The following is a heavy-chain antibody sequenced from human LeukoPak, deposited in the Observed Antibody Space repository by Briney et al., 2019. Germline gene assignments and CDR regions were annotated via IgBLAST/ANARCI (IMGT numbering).Heavy chain of an antibody. CDR1: GFTFSSYW. CDR3: ARGVGSYDYVWGSYRYSLDY. CDR2: IKQDGSEK. V-gene: IGHV3-7*01. Sequence: PGGSLRLSCAASGFTFSSYWMSWVCQAQGKGLEWVANIKQDGSEKYYVDSVKGRFTISRDNAKNSLYLHMNSLRAEDTAVYYCARGVGSYDYVWGSYRYSLDYWGQGTLVTVSS. J-gene: IGHJ4*02. D-gene: IGHD3-16*02.